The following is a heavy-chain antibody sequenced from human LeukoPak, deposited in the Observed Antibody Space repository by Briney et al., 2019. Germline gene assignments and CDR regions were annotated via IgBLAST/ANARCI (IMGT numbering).Heavy chain of an antibody. J-gene: IGHJ4*02. Sequence: GGSLRLSCAASGFTFSSYSMNWVRQAPGKGLEWVSSISSSSSYIYHADSVKGRFTISRDNAKNSLYLQMNSLRAEDTAVYYCARSSSGFHFDYWGQGTLVTVSS. CDR3: ARSSSGFHFDY. CDR1: GFTFSSYS. V-gene: IGHV3-21*01. CDR2: ISSSSSYI. D-gene: IGHD6-19*01.